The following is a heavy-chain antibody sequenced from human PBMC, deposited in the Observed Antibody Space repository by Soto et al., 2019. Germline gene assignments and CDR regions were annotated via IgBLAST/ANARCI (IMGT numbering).Heavy chain of an antibody. Sequence: QPGGSLRLSCEAFGFTVSTNYMSWVRQTPGKGLEWVSVFYSGGSTFYADSVKGRFTISRDNSRNTLYLQMRSLRAEDTAVYYCARGFPSMTSSGEYYCDYYGQGTMLPAFS. D-gene: IGHD2-2*01. CDR3: ARGFPSMTSSGEYYCDY. CDR2: FYSGGST. J-gene: IGHJ4*02. V-gene: IGHV3-53*01. CDR1: GFTVSTNY.